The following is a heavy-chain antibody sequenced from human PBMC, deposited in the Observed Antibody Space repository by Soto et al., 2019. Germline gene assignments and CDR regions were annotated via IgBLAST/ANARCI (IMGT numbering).Heavy chain of an antibody. CDR2: IKQDGSEK. D-gene: IGHD6-13*01. V-gene: IGHV3-7*01. Sequence: EVQLVESGGGLVQPGGSLRLSCAASGFTFSSYWMSWVRQTPGKGLEWVANIKQDGSEKHYVDPVKGRFTISRANAKNSLHLQMNSLRVEDTAVYYCARDAPPYSPTPGWFGPWGQGTLVTVSS. CDR3: ARDAPPYSPTPGWFGP. CDR1: GFTFSSYW. J-gene: IGHJ5*02.